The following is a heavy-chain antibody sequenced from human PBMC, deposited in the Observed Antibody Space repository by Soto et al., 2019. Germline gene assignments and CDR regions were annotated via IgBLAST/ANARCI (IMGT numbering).Heavy chain of an antibody. D-gene: IGHD6-13*01. CDR3: AKVTKRAAAGRYEYYKYGMDV. V-gene: IGHV3-23*01. CDR1: GFAFSTYA. Sequence: LRLSCAAAGFAFSTYAMTWVRQAPGKGLEWVSVISGSGGSSYYAASVKGRFTISRDNSKNTLFLQMNGLRAEDTAVYYCAKVTKRAAAGRYEYYKYGMDVWGQGTTVTVS. J-gene: IGHJ6*02. CDR2: ISGSGGSS.